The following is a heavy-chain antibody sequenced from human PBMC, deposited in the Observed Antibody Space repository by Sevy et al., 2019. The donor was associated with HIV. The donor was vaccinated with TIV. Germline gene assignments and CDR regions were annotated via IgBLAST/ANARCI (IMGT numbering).Heavy chain of an antibody. D-gene: IGHD6-13*01. CDR1: GYTLTSYG. CDR3: ARVGAAAQIFDS. CDR2: ISAYTGYT. Sequence: ASVKVSCKASGYTLTSYGISWVRQAPGQGLEWMGWISAYTGYTNFAKRFQGTVTMTTDTSTNTAYMDLRSLRSDDTAVYYCARVGAAAQIFDSWGQGTLVTVSS. J-gene: IGHJ4*02. V-gene: IGHV1-18*01.